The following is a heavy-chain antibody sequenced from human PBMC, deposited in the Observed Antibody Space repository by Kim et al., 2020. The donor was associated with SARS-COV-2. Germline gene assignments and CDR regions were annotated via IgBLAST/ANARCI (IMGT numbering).Heavy chain of an antibody. D-gene: IGHD6-13*01. CDR1: GGTFSSYA. CDR3: ARDIAAAGTPRYYFDY. Sequence: SVKVSCKASGGTFSSYAISWVRQAPGQGLEWMGGIIPIFGTANYAQKFQGRVTITADESTSTAYMELSSLRSEDTAVYYCARDIAAAGTPRYYFDYWGQGTLVTVSS. V-gene: IGHV1-69*13. J-gene: IGHJ4*02. CDR2: IIPIFGTA.